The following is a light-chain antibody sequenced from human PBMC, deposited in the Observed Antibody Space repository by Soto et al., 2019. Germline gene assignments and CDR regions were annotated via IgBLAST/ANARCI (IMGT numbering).Light chain of an antibody. J-gene: IGKJ1*01. V-gene: IGKV1-5*02. CDR3: QQYNRYTWT. Sequence: PITNTTSTLYASVTYRVATISRASQSISSWLAWYQQKLGRAPRLLIYDASSLESGVPSRFSGSGYGTEFTLTISSLQPDDFATYYCQQYNRYTWTFCEGANVDIK. CDR1: QSISSW. CDR2: DAS.